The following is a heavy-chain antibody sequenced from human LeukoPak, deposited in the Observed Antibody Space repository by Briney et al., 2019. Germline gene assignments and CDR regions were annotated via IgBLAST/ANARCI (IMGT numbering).Heavy chain of an antibody. V-gene: IGHV4-61*02. CDR3: ASGAYCGGDCYIDY. J-gene: IGHJ4*02. CDR2: IYTSGST. Sequence: PSQTLSLTCTVSGGSISSGSYYWSWIRQPAGKGLEWIGRIYTSGSTNYNPPLKSRVTISVDTSKNQFSLKLSSVTAADTAVYYCASGAYCGGDCYIDYWGQGTLVTVSS. D-gene: IGHD2-21*01. CDR1: GGSISSGSYY.